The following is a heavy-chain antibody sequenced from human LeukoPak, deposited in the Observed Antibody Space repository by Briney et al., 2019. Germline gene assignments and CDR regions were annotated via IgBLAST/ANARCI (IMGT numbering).Heavy chain of an antibody. CDR1: GGSISSGGYY. CDR2: IYYSGST. Sequence: SETLSLTCTVSGGSISSGGYYWSWIRQHPGKGLEWIGYIYYSGSTYYNPSLKSRVTISVDTSKNQFSLKLSSVTAADTAVHYCARDRVVHDYVWGSYLARGRGDAFDIWGQGTMVTVSS. J-gene: IGHJ3*02. CDR3: ARDRVVHDYVWGSYLARGRGDAFDI. D-gene: IGHD3-16*02. V-gene: IGHV4-31*03.